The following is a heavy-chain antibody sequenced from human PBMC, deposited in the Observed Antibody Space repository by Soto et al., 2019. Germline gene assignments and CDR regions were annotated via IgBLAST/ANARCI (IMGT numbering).Heavy chain of an antibody. CDR2: IVPIVDTS. J-gene: IGHJ4*02. CDR1: GGTFSSYA. Sequence: QVQLVKSGAEVRQPASSVKVSCKTSGGTFSSYAISWVRQAPRHGLEWMGGIVPIVDTSTYAQKFQGRVTITADESTSTVYMELSSLRSDDTAVYYCVRVVAIPGYPDNWGQGTLVTVSS. CDR3: VRVVAIPGYPDN. V-gene: IGHV1-69*12. D-gene: IGHD5-12*01.